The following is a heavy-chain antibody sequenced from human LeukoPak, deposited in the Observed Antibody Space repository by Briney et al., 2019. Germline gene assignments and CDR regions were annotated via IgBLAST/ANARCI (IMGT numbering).Heavy chain of an antibody. Sequence: PGGSLRLSCATSGFTFSDHYMSWIRQAPGKGLEWVSYIKNSADTIFYTDSEKGRFTISRDNAQNSLYLQMNSLRAEDTAVYYCVSAYGGLLDHWGQGTLVTVSS. J-gene: IGHJ4*02. CDR1: GFTFSDHY. CDR3: VSAYGGLLDH. V-gene: IGHV3-11*04. CDR2: IKNSADTI. D-gene: IGHD3-16*01.